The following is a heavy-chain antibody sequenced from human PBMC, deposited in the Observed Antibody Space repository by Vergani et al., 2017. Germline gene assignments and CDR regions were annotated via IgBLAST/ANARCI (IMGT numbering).Heavy chain of an antibody. Sequence: QLQLQESGPGLVKPSETLSLTCTVSGGSISSSSYYWGWIRQPPGKGLEWIGSIYYSGSTYYNPSLKRRFTISVDTSKNQFSLKLSSVTAADAAVYYCAGHLIAVAGPNRYFDLWGRGTLVTVSS. CDR3: AGHLIAVAGPNRYFDL. J-gene: IGHJ2*01. CDR1: GGSISSSSYY. V-gene: IGHV4-39*01. CDR2: IYYSGST. D-gene: IGHD6-19*01.